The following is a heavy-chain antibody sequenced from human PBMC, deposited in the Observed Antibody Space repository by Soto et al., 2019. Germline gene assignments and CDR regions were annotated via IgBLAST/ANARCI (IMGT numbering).Heavy chain of an antibody. CDR2: IFESGAT. CDR3: TTSHAGELNN. D-gene: IGHD1-7*01. CDR1: GGSISSSSW. Sequence: QVQLQESGPGLVKPSGTLSLTCAVSGGSISSSSWWTWVRQSPGKGLEWIGEIFESGATNYNPSLKSRLTMSVDKSKNQFSLNLSSLTGADTAVYFCTTSHAGELNNWGQGTLVTVSS. J-gene: IGHJ4*02. V-gene: IGHV4-4*02.